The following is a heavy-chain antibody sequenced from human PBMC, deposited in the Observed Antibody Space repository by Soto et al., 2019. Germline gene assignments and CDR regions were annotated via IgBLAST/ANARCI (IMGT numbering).Heavy chain of an antibody. CDR3: ARGWGTVTNLDY. CDR1: GGSISSSNW. V-gene: IGHV4-4*02. Sequence: PSETLSLTCAVSGGSISSSNWWSWVRQPPGKGLEWIGEIYHSGSTNYNPSLKSRVTISVDKSKNQFSPKLSSVTAADTAVYDCARGWGTVTNLDYWGQGTLVTVSS. D-gene: IGHD4-17*01. J-gene: IGHJ4*02. CDR2: IYHSGST.